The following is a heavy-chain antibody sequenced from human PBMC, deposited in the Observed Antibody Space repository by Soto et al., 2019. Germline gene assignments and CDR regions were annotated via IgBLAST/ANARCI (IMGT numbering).Heavy chain of an antibody. Sequence: GGSLRLSCAASGFTFDDYAMHWVRQAPGKGLEWVSGISWNSGSIGYADSVKGRFTISRDNAKNSLYLQMNSLRAEDTALYYCAKGQEDYYYYYMDVWGKGTTVTVSS. CDR2: ISWNSGSI. V-gene: IGHV3-9*01. CDR3: AKGQEDYYYYYMDV. CDR1: GFTFDDYA. J-gene: IGHJ6*03.